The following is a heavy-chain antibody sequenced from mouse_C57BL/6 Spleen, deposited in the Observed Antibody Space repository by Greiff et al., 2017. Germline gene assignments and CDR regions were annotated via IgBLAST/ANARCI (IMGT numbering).Heavy chain of an antibody. CDR2: IDPETGGT. J-gene: IGHJ4*01. CDR3: TRKGKFITSYAMDY. CDR1: GYTFTDYE. V-gene: IGHV1-15*01. D-gene: IGHD1-1*01. Sequence: QVQLQQSGAELVRPGASVTLSCKASGYTFTDYEMHWVKQTPVHGLEWIGAIDPETGGTAYNQKFKGKAILTADKSSSTAYMGLRSLTSEDSAVYYCTRKGKFITSYAMDYWGQGTSVTVSS.